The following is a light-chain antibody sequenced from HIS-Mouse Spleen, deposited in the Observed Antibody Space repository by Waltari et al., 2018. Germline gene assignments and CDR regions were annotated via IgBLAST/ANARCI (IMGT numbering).Light chain of an antibody. J-gene: IGLJ3*02. Sequence: QSALTQPASVSGSPGQSITISCPGTSSDVGSYNLVSWYQQHPVKAPKLMFYEGSKRPSGVSNRFSGSKSGNTASLTISGLQAEDEADYYCCSYAGSSTWVFGGGTKLTVL. V-gene: IGLV2-23*01. CDR1: SSDVGSYNL. CDR3: CSYAGSSTWV. CDR2: EGS.